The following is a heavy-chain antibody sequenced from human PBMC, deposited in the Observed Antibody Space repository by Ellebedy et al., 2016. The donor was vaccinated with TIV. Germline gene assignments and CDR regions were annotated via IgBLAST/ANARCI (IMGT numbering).Heavy chain of an antibody. Sequence: MPSETLSLTCTVSGASIDSHYWNWIRQPHGGGLEWIGYIYHSEIANYHPSLKSRVTISADTSKSQFSLKLTAVTAADTALYYCARGNTFIRDESKGGRLAPWGPGILVTVSS. CDR2: IYHSEIA. CDR1: GASIDSHY. J-gene: IGHJ5*02. D-gene: IGHD2/OR15-2a*01. CDR3: ARGNTFIRDESKGGRLAP. V-gene: IGHV4-59*11.